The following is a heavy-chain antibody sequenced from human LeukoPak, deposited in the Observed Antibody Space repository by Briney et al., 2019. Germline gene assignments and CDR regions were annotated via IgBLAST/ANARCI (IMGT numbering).Heavy chain of an antibody. CDR2: IIPIFGTA. D-gene: IGHD3-22*01. J-gene: IGHJ4*02. V-gene: IGHV1-69*05. CDR1: GGTFSSYA. CDR3: ARAPYDSSGYKPYYFDY. Sequence: SVKVSCKASGGTFSSYAISWVRQAPGQGLEGRGGIIPIFGTANYAQKFQGRVTITTDVSTSTAYMELSSLRSEDTAVYYCARAPYDSSGYKPYYFDYWGQGTLVTVSS.